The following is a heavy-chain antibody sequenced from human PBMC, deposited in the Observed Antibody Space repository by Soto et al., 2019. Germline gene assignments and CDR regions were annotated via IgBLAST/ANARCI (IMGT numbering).Heavy chain of an antibody. D-gene: IGHD3-22*01. Sequence: VASVKVSCKASGYTFTSYGISWVRQAPGQGLEWMGWISAYNGNTNYAQKLQGRVTMTTDTSTSTAYMELRSLRSDDTAVYYCARDLVMIVVGKGYYYYGMDVWGQGTTVTVSS. CDR2: ISAYNGNT. CDR3: ARDLVMIVVGKGYYYYGMDV. CDR1: GYTFTSYG. J-gene: IGHJ6*02. V-gene: IGHV1-18*01.